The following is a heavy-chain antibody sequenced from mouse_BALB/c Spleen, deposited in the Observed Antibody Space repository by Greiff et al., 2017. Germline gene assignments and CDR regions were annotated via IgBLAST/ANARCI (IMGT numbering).Heavy chain of an antibody. CDR1: GYSITSDYA. Sequence: EVQLQESGPGLVKPSQSLSLTCTVTGYSITSDYAWNWIRQFPGNKLEWMGYISYSGSTSYNPSLKSRISITRDTSKNQFFLQLNSVTTEDTATYYCARSHYGSRGWFAYWGQGTLVTVSA. V-gene: IGHV3-2*02. J-gene: IGHJ3*01. D-gene: IGHD1-1*01. CDR3: ARSHYGSRGWFAY. CDR2: ISYSGST.